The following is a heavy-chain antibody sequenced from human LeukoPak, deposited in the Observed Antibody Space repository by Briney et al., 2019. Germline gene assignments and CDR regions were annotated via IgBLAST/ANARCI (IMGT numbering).Heavy chain of an antibody. CDR3: ARARDYGDISFDY. CDR2: TYYKSKWYN. V-gene: IGHV6-1*01. D-gene: IGHD4-17*01. Sequence: SQTLSLTCAISGDSVSSNSAAWNWIRQSPSRGLEWLGRTYYKSKWYNNYAVSVKSRIRINPDTSKNRFSLQLNSVTPEDTAVYFCARARDYGDISFDYWGQGTLVTVSS. CDR1: GDSVSSNSAA. J-gene: IGHJ4*02.